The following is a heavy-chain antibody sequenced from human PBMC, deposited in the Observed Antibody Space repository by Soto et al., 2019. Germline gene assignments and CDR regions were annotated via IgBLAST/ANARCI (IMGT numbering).Heavy chain of an antibody. CDR2: IDPSDSYT. J-gene: IGHJ4*02. CDR1: GYSFTSYW. V-gene: IGHV5-10-1*01. CDR3: ARNVVSSSGAPYHY. D-gene: IGHD6-13*01. Sequence: GESLKISCKGSGYSFTSYWISWVRQMPGKGLEWMGRIDPSDSYTNYSPSFQGHVTISADKSISTAYLQWSSLKASDTAMYYCARNVVSSSGAPYHYCGEGTLVPVYS.